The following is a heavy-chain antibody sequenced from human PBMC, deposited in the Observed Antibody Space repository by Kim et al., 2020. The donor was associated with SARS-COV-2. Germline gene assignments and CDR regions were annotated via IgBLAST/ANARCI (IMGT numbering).Heavy chain of an antibody. D-gene: IGHD6-19*01. J-gene: IGHJ4*02. Sequence: YAYCVQGRFTISRDNSKNTLYLQMNSLRAEDTAVYYCAKIIAVAPSFDYWGQGTLVTVSS. CDR3: AKIIAVAPSFDY. V-gene: IGHV3-30*02.